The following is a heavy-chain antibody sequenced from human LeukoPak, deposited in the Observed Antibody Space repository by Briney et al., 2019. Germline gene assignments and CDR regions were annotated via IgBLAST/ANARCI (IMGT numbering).Heavy chain of an antibody. CDR2: IKQDGSEK. D-gene: IGHD6-19*01. CDR1: GFTYSSYC. J-gene: IGHJ4*02. Sequence: GGSLRLSCAASGFTYSSYCMSWVPQAPGKGREWVANIKQDGSEKYYVDSVKGRFAISRDNAKNTLYLQMNSLRAEDTAVYYCARAPIAVAVYFDYWGQGTLVTVSS. V-gene: IGHV3-7*01. CDR3: ARAPIAVAVYFDY.